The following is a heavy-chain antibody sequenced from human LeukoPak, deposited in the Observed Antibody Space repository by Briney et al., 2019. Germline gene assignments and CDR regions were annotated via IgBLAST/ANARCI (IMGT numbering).Heavy chain of an antibody. CDR3: AKVTYGSGTYGAFDL. Sequence: GGSLRLSCAASGFTFSSYGIHWVRQAPGKGLEWVTVISYDGSNKYYADSVQGRFTISRDNSKNTLYLQMNSLRAEDTAVYYCAKVTYGSGTYGAFDLWGQGTLVTVSS. J-gene: IGHJ4*02. CDR1: GFTFSSYG. V-gene: IGHV3-30*18. D-gene: IGHD3-10*01. CDR2: ISYDGSNK.